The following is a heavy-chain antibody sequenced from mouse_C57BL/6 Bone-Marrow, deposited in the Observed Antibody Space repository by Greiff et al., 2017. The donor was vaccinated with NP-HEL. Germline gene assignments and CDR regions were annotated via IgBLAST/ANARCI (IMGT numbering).Heavy chain of an antibody. CDR2: IDPENGDT. CDR3: ASPCYYGCIPFAY. V-gene: IGHV14-4*01. Sequence: VQLQQSGAELVRPGASVKLSCTASGFIIKDDYMHWVKQRPEQGLEWIGWIDPENGDTEYASKFQGKATITVDKSSNTAYLQLSRLTSEDTAVYYGASPCYYGCIPFAYWGQGTLVTVSA. CDR1: GFIIKDDY. J-gene: IGHJ3*01. D-gene: IGHD1-1*01.